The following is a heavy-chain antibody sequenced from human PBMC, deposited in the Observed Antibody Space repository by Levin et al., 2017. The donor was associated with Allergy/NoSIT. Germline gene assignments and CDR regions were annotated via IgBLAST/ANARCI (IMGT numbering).Heavy chain of an antibody. D-gene: IGHD1-26*01. J-gene: IGHJ4*02. Sequence: PSETLSLTCTVSGGSISSYYWSWIRQPPGKGLEWIGYIYYSGSTNYNPSLKSRVTISVDTSKNQFSLKLSSVTAADTAVYYCARYIVGATQFDYWGQGTLVTVSS. CDR1: GGSISSYY. CDR2: IYYSGST. CDR3: ARYIVGATQFDY. V-gene: IGHV4-59*01.